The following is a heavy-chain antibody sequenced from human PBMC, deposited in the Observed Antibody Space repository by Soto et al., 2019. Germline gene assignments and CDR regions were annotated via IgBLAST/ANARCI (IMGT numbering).Heavy chain of an antibody. CDR1: GYTFTRYG. J-gene: IGHJ5*02. Sequence: QVQLVQSEAEVKKPGASVKVSCKASGYTFTRYGFSWVRQAPGQGLEWMGWISAYNGNTNYAQNFXGXVXMXXDTSTSTVYMELRSLRSDDTAVYYCAPYYYDSSGYIDWFDPWGQGTLVTVSS. CDR3: APYYYDSSGYIDWFDP. D-gene: IGHD3-22*01. V-gene: IGHV1-18*01. CDR2: ISAYNGNT.